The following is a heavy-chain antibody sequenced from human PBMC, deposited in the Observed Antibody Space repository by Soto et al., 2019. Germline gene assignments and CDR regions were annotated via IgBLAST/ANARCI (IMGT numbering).Heavy chain of an antibody. CDR1: GGTLSSYA. CDR2: IIPIFGTA. V-gene: IGHV1-69*13. J-gene: IGHJ6*02. CDR3: ARDRDSTDYYYGMDV. D-gene: IGHD2-2*01. Sequence: ASVKVSCKASGGTLSSYAISWVRQAPGQGLEWMGGIIPIFGTANYAQKFQGRVTITADESTSTAYMELSSLRSEDTAVYYCARDRDSTDYYYGMDVWGQGTTVTVSS.